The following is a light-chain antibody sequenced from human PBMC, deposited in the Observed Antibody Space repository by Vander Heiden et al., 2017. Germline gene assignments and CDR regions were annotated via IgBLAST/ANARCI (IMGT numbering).Light chain of an antibody. Sequence: DIQMTQSPSSLSAAVGDRVTVTCRASQTISNYLNWYQQKPGKAPKLLIYAASTLQSGVPSRFSGSGSGTDFTLTISSLQAEDFATYYCQQSHTPPPWTFGQGTTVENK. CDR2: AAS. CDR3: QQSHTPPPWT. CDR1: QTISNY. V-gene: IGKV1-39*01. J-gene: IGKJ1*01.